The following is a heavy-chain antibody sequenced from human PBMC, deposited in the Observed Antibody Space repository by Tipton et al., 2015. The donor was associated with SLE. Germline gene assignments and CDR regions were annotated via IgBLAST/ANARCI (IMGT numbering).Heavy chain of an antibody. Sequence: SLRLSCAASGFTFSSYAMSWVRPAPGKGLEWVSAISGSGGSTYYADSVKGRFTISRDNSKNMLYLQMNSLRAEDTAVYYCARERTVGALSFDLWGRGTLVTVSS. CDR2: ISGSGGST. CDR3: ARERTVGALSFDL. D-gene: IGHD1-26*01. V-gene: IGHV3-23*01. CDR1: GFTFSSYA. J-gene: IGHJ2*01.